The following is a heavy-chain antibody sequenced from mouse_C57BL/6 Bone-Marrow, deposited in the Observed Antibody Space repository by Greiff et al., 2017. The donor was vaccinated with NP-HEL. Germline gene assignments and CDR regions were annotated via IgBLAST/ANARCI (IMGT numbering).Heavy chain of an antibody. CDR3: ARPTYDGYLYAMDY. Sequence: EVHLVESGGGLVKPGGSLKLSCAASGFTFSDYGMHWVRQAPEKGLEWVAYISSGSSTIYYADTVKGRFTISRDNAKNTLFLQMTSLRSEDTAMYYCARPTYDGYLYAMDYWGQGTSVTVSS. V-gene: IGHV5-17*01. CDR2: ISSGSSTI. CDR1: GFTFSDYG. J-gene: IGHJ4*01. D-gene: IGHD2-3*01.